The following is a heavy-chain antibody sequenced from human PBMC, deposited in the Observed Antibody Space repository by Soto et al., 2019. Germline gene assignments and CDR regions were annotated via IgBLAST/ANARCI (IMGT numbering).Heavy chain of an antibody. Sequence: ASVKVSCKTSGYTFTRYGISWVRQAPGQGLEWMGWISGYDGSTNYAQKVQDRVTMTTDTSTSTVYMELSSLSSDDTAVYYCARSIVVVTALDYWGQGTLVTVSS. CDR1: GYTFTRYG. D-gene: IGHD2-21*02. CDR3: ARSIVVVTALDY. V-gene: IGHV1-18*01. J-gene: IGHJ4*02. CDR2: ISGYDGST.